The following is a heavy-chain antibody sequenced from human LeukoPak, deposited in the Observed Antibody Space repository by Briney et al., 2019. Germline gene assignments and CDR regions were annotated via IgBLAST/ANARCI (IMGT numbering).Heavy chain of an antibody. CDR1: GFTFSSYA. D-gene: IGHD6-19*01. J-gene: IGHJ1*01. CDR2: ISGSGGST. V-gene: IGHV3-23*01. Sequence: GGSLRLSCAASGFTFSSYAMSWVRQAPGKGLEWVSAISGSGGSTYYADSVKGRLIISRDNSKNTLYLQMNSLRAEDTAVYYCAKDLSSGWYAEYFQHWGQGTLVTVSS. CDR3: AKDLSSGWYAEYFQH.